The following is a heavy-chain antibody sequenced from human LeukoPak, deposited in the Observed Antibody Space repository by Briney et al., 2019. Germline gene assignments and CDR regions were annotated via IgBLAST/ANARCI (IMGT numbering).Heavy chain of an antibody. V-gene: IGHV1-46*01. J-gene: IGHJ4*02. CDR2: INPSGGCT. D-gene: IGHD6-13*01. CDR3: ARDRAIYSSSWYGPFDY. CDR1: GYTFTSYY. Sequence: ASVKVSCKASGYTFTSYYMHWVRQAPGQGLEWMGIINPSGGCTSYAQKFQGRVTMTRDMSTSTVYMELSSLRSEDTAVYYCARDRAIYSSSWYGPFDYWGQGTLVTVSS.